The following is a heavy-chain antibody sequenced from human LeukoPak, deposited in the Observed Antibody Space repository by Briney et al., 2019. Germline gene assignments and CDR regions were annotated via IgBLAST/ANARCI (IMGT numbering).Heavy chain of an antibody. V-gene: IGHV3-21*06. CDR2: ISGDSRYI. CDR1: GFTFSDYS. Sequence: GGSLRLSCAASGFTFSDYSLNWVRQAPGKGLEWVSCISGDSRYIYYADSVKGRSTISRDNAQNSLYLHMNSLRAEDTAVYYCARGPFSSSWSEFDYWGQGTLVTVTS. J-gene: IGHJ4*02. CDR3: ARGPFSSSWSEFDY. D-gene: IGHD6-13*01.